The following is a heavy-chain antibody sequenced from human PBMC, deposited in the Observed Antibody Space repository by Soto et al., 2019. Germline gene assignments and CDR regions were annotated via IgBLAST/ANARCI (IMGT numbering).Heavy chain of an antibody. CDR1: GGSISSSSYY. V-gene: IGHV4-39*01. Sequence: QLQLQESGPGLAKPSETLSLTCTVSGGSISSSSYYWGWIRQPPGKGLEWIGNMHYSGITYYNPSLKSRVTISVDTSKSQFSLKLSSVTAGDTAMYYCARPRYCSGDSCYSSFDSWGQGTLVTVSS. CDR2: MHYSGIT. D-gene: IGHD2-15*01. CDR3: ARPRYCSGDSCYSSFDS. J-gene: IGHJ4*02.